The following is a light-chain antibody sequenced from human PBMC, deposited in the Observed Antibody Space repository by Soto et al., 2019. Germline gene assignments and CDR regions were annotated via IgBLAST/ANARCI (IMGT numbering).Light chain of an antibody. CDR1: QSISSY. CDR3: QQSYSTPRIT. Sequence: DMEMTQSPSSLSASVGDRVTITCRASQSISSYLNWYQQKPGKAPKLLIYAASSLQSGVPSRFSGSGSGTDFTLTISSLQPEDFATYYCQQSYSTPRITLGQGTRLESK. J-gene: IGKJ5*01. CDR2: AAS. V-gene: IGKV1-39*01.